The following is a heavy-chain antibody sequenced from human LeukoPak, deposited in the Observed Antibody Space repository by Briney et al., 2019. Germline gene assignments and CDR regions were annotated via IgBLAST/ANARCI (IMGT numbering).Heavy chain of an antibody. D-gene: IGHD6-6*01. CDR3: ARGRSPSRQYSRHGSYYFDY. J-gene: IGHJ4*02. CDR1: GGSFSGYY. V-gene: IGHV4-34*01. CDR2: INHSGST. Sequence: SETLSLTCPVYGGSFSGYYWSWIHQPPGKGLEWIGEINHSGSTNYNPSLKSRVTISVDTSKNQFSLKLSSVTAADTAVYYCARGRSPSRQYSRHGSYYFDYWGQGTLVTVSS.